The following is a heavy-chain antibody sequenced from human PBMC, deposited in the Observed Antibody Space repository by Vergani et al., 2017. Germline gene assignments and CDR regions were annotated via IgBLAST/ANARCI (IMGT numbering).Heavy chain of an antibody. Sequence: QVQLVQSGAEVKKPGASVKVSCKASGYTFTDFAITWVRQAPGQGLEWMGWISTYNGNTNYAENLQGRVTMTTDTSTSTAYLEVRSLSAADTAVYYCARAXVPAGSFYYYMDVWGSGTTVTVSS. J-gene: IGHJ6*03. CDR2: ISTYNGNT. CDR3: ARAXVPAGSFYYYMDV. CDR1: GYTFTDFA. V-gene: IGHV1-18*01. D-gene: IGHD2-2*01.